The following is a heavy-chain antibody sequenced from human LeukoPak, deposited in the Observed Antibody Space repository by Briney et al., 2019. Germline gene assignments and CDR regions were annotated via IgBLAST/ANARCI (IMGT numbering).Heavy chain of an antibody. CDR3: ARVGLTTVTSVSDY. Sequence: SVKVSCEASGGTFSSYAISWVRQAPGQGFEWMGGIIPIFGTANYAQKFQGRVTMTTDTSTSTAYMELRSLRSDDTAVYYCARVGLTTVTSVSDYWGQGTLVTVSS. V-gene: IGHV1-69*05. CDR2: IIPIFGTA. J-gene: IGHJ4*02. CDR1: GGTFSSYA. D-gene: IGHD4-11*01.